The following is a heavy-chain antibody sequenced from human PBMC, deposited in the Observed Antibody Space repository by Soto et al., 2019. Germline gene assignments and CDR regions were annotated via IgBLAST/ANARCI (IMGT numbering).Heavy chain of an antibody. J-gene: IGHJ5*02. Sequence: PGELKKIWCNGAGYSSTIYWSGWVRQMPGKGLEWMGIIYPGDSDTRYSPSFQGQVTISADKSISTAYLQWSSLKASDTAMYYCARRKGSSSLNRHTWFAPWGQGTLVTVSS. CDR3: ARRKGSSSLNRHTWFAP. CDR1: GYSSTIYW. CDR2: IYPGDSDT. D-gene: IGHD6-13*01. V-gene: IGHV5-51*01.